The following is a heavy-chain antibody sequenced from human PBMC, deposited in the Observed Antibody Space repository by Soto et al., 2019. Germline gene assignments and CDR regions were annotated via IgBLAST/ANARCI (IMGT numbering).Heavy chain of an antibody. J-gene: IGHJ4*02. V-gene: IGHV3-33*01. CDR1: GFTFSSYG. D-gene: IGHD1-26*01. CDR2: IWYDGSNK. CDR3: ARSVISGSYYDYFDY. Sequence: QVQLVESGGGVVQPGRSLRLSCAASGFTFSSYGMHWVRQAPGKGLEWVAVIWYDGSNKYYADSVKGRFTISRDNSKNTLYLQMNRLRAEDTAVYYCARSVISGSYYDYFDYWGQGTLVTVSS.